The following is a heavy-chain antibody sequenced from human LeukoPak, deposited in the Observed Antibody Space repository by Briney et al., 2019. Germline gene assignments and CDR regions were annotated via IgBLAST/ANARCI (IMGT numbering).Heavy chain of an antibody. CDR1: GGSISSYY. D-gene: IGHD4-17*01. V-gene: IGHV4-59*01. J-gene: IGHJ3*02. Sequence: SETLSLTCTVSGGSISSYYWSWIRQPPGKGLEWIGYIYYSGSTNYNPSLKSRVTISVDTSKNQFSLKLSSVTAADTAVYYCAREDYGVIDAFDIWGQGTMVTVSS. CDR2: IYYSGST. CDR3: AREDYGVIDAFDI.